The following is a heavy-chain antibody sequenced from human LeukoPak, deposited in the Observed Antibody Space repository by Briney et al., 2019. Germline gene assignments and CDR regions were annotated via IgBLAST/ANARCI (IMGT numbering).Heavy chain of an antibody. CDR3: ARVESNWPDY. J-gene: IGHJ4*02. CDR1: GYTLTELS. D-gene: IGHD1-1*01. Sequence: ASVKVSCKVSGYTLTELSMHWVRQAPGKGLEWMGGFDPEDGETIYAQKLQGRVTMTTDTSTSTAYMELRSLRSDDTAVYYCARVESNWPDYWGQGTLVTVSS. CDR2: FDPEDGET. V-gene: IGHV1-24*01.